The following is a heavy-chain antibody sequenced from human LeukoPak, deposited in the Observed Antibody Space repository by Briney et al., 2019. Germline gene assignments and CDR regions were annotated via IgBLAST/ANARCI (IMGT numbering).Heavy chain of an antibody. J-gene: IGHJ4*02. D-gene: IGHD3-3*01. CDR1: GFTFDDYG. CDR3: ATMTYYDFWSGYPDSDY. CDR2: ISGSGGST. Sequence: GGSPRLSCAASGFTFDDYGMSWVRQAPGKGLEWVSAISGSGGSTYYADSVKGRFTISRDNSKNTLYLQMNSLRAEDTAVYYCATMTYYDFWSGYPDSDYWGQGTLVTVSS. V-gene: IGHV3-23*01.